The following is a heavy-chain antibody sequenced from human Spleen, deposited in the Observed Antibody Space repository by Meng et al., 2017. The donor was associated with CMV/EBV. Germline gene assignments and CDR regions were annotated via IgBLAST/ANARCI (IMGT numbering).Heavy chain of an antibody. CDR1: GGSFSGYY. V-gene: IGHV4-34*01. D-gene: IGHD4/OR15-4a*01. Sequence: SETLSLTCAVYGGSFSGYYWSWIRQPPGKGLEWIGEINHSGSTNYNPSLKSRVTISVDTSKNQFSLKLSSVTAADTAVYYCARDRGADAPFDYWGQGTLVTVSS. CDR2: INHSGST. J-gene: IGHJ4*02. CDR3: ARDRGADAPFDY.